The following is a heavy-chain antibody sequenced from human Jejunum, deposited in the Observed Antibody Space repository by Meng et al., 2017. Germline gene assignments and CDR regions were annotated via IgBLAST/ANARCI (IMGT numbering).Heavy chain of an antibody. D-gene: IGHD4-11*01. CDR3: ARYYSAYGLDV. V-gene: IGHV3-7*01. J-gene: IGHJ6*02. Sequence: GESLKISCAASGFSITNSWMSWVRQAPGKGLEWVANINFDGSGKYYVDSVKGRFTISRDNAKNSLYLEMNSLRAEDTAVYDCARYYSAYGLDVWGQGTTVTVSS. CDR2: INFDGSGK. CDR1: GFSITNSW.